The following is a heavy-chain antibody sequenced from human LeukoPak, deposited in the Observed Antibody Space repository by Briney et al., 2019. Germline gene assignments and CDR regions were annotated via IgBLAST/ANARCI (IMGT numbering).Heavy chain of an antibody. Sequence: GGSLRLSCAASGFTFSSYWMSWVRQAPGKGLEWVANIKQDGSEKYYVDSVKGRFTISRDNAKNSLYLQMNSLRAEDTAVYYCARRDYYDSSGYYYWGQGTLVTVSS. CDR2: IKQDGSEK. D-gene: IGHD3-22*01. CDR3: ARRDYYDSSGYYY. J-gene: IGHJ4*02. CDR1: GFTFSSYW. V-gene: IGHV3-7*01.